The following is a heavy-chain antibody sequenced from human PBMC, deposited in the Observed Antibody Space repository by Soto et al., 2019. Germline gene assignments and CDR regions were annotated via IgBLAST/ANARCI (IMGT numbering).Heavy chain of an antibody. CDR2: IKQDGSEK. CDR3: TREVQPVIRREYDY. Sequence: PGGSLRLSCAASGFTFSSYWMSWVRQAPGKGLEWVANIKQDGSEKYYVDSVKGRFTISRDNARNSLYLQMNSLGAEDTAVYYCTREVQPVIRREYDYWGQGALVTVSS. J-gene: IGHJ4*02. V-gene: IGHV3-7*01. CDR1: GFTFSSYW.